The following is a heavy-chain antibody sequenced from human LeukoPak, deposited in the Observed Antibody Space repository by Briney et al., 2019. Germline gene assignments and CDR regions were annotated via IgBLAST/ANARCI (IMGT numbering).Heavy chain of an antibody. Sequence: SETLSLTCAVYGGSVSGYFWGWIRQPPGKGLEWIGTIYYSGSTYYNPSLKSRVTISVDSSKNQFSLRLSSVTAADTAVYYCAKDSKIVGPTFRSYHYMDVWGKGTTVTVSS. CDR3: AKDSKIVGPTFRSYHYMDV. CDR1: GGSVSGYF. CDR2: IYYSGST. V-gene: IGHV4-34*11. D-gene: IGHD1-26*01. J-gene: IGHJ6*03.